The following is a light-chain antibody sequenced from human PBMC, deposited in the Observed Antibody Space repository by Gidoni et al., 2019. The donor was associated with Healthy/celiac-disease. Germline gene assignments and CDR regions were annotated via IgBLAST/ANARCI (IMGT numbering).Light chain of an antibody. Sequence: ELVMPHSPAPLPESPGERATLTCRASQSVSSNLSWYQQKPGQAPRLLINGASTRATSIPARFSGSGSGTEFTLTISSRQSEDFAVYYCQQYNNWHPWTFGQGTKVEIK. CDR2: GAS. CDR3: QQYNNWHPWT. V-gene: IGKV3-15*01. J-gene: IGKJ1*01. CDR1: QSVSSN.